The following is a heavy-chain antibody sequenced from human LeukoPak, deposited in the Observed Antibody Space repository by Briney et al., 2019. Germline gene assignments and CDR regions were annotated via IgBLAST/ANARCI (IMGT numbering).Heavy chain of an antibody. D-gene: IGHD3-10*01. J-gene: IGHJ5*02. CDR2: IIPIFGTA. Sequence: SVKVSCKASGGTFSSYAISWVRQAPGQGLEWMGGIIPIFGTANYAQKFQGRVTITADESTSTAYMELSSLRSEDTAVYYCARDAYYYGSGSHWASNRFDPWGQGTLVTVSS. CDR3: ARDAYYYGSGSHWASNRFDP. V-gene: IGHV1-69*13. CDR1: GGTFSSYA.